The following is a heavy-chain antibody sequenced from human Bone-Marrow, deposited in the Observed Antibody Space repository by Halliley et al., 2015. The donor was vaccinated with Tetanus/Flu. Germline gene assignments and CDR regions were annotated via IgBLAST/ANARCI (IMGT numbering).Heavy chain of an antibody. CDR3: ARGREIVTRSFDI. CDR2: IYHSGST. D-gene: IGHD1-26*01. V-gene: IGHV4-4*02. J-gene: IGHJ3*02. Sequence: TLSLTCAVSGASISSSNWWSWVRQSPGKGMEWLGEIYHSGSTNYSPSLRGRGPLSVDKSKNRFSLKIVSVTAADMAMYYCARGREIVTRSFDIWGQGTMVTVSS. CDR1: GASISSSNW.